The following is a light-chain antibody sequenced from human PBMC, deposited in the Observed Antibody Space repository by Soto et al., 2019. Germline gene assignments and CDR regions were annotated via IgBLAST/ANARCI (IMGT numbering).Light chain of an antibody. CDR1: QSITTF. CDR2: GAS. Sequence: DLQMTQSPSSLSASVGDRVTITCRASQSITTFLNWYQQKPGKAPKLLIFGASSLPSGVPSRFSGSSSGTDFTLTITNLQLEDFATYFCQQGYSIPLTFGGGTKVEIK. CDR3: QQGYSIPLT. J-gene: IGKJ4*01. V-gene: IGKV1-39*01.